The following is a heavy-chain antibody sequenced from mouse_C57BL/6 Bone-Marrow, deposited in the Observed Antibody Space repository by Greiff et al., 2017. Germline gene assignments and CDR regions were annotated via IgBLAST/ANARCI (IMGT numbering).Heavy chain of an antibody. D-gene: IGHD2-1*01. CDR3: TVYPFDY. CDR2: IRLKSDNYAT. J-gene: IGHJ2*01. CDR1: GFTFSNYW. Sequence: VQLKESGGGLVQPGGSMKLSCVASGFTFSNYWMNWVRQSPEKGLEWVAQIRLKSDNYATNYAESVKGRFTISRDDSKSSVYLQMNNLRAEDTGIYYCTVYPFDYWGQGTTLTVSS. V-gene: IGHV6-3*01.